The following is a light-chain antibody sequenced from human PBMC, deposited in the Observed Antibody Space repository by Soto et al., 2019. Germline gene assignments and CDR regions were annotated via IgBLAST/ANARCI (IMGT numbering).Light chain of an antibody. Sequence: DIPMTQCASSLPASLLERVIITCQPSHDISNYCNWYQHKIGKAPKLLLYDASNLETGVPSRFSGSGSGTDFTFPISSLQPEDIATYYCQQTYDSLVSFGGGTKVDIK. CDR1: HDISNY. CDR3: QQTYDSLVS. CDR2: DAS. V-gene: IGKV1-33*01. J-gene: IGKJ4*01.